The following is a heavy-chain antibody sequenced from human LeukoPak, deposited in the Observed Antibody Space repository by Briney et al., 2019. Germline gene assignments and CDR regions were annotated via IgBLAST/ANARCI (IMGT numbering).Heavy chain of an antibody. D-gene: IGHD3-22*01. Sequence: GESLKISCQGSGSIFANHWIAWVRQMPGKGLDWMGIIYPGDSRIVYSPSFQGQVTISVDKSISTAYLQWSRLRASDTAMYYCARHVDYYGDSGCYGYGLDVWGQGTAVTVSS. CDR3: ARHVDYYGDSGCYGYGLDV. CDR2: IYPGDSRI. V-gene: IGHV5-51*01. J-gene: IGHJ6*02. CDR1: GSIFANHW.